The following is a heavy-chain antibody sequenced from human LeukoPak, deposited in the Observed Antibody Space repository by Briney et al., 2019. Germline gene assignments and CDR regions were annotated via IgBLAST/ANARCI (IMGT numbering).Heavy chain of an antibody. V-gene: IGHV1-69*01. CDR1: GGTFGSYA. CDR2: IIPIFGTA. D-gene: IGHD3-22*01. Sequence: SVKVSCKASGGTFGSYAISWVRQAPGQGLEWMGGIIPIFGTANYAQKFQGRVTITADESTSTAYMELSSLRSEDTAVYYCASKGPQDSSGYYFFDYWGQGTLVTVSS. CDR3: ASKGPQDSSGYYFFDY. J-gene: IGHJ4*02.